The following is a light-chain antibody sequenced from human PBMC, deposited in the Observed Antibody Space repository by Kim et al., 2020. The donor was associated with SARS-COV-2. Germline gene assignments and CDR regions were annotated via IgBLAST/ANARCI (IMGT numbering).Light chain of an antibody. CDR3: CSYAGSYTRV. Sequence: QSALTQPRSVSGSPGQSVTISCTGTSSDVGGYNYVSWYQQHPGKVPKLMIYDVSKRPSGVPDRFSGSKSGNTASLTISGLQAEDEADYYCCSYAGSYTRVFVGGTQLTVL. J-gene: IGLJ3*02. CDR1: SSDVGGYNY. CDR2: DVS. V-gene: IGLV2-11*01.